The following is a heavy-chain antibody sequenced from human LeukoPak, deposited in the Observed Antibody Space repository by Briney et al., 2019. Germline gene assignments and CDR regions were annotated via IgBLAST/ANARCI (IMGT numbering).Heavy chain of an antibody. Sequence: QAGGSLRLSCAASGFTFDDYAMHWVRQAPGKGLEWVSGISWNSGSIGYADSVKGRFTISRDNAKTSLYLQMNSLRAEDTALYYCAKARYSSGRTSDYWGQGTLVTVSS. CDR3: AKARYSSGRTSDY. CDR1: GFTFDDYA. J-gene: IGHJ4*02. CDR2: ISWNSGSI. V-gene: IGHV3-9*01. D-gene: IGHD6-19*01.